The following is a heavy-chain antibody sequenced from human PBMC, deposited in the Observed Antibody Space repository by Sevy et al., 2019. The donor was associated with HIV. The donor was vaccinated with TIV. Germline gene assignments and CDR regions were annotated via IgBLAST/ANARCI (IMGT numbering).Heavy chain of an antibody. CDR1: GFTFRDYG. Sequence: GGSLRLSCAASGFTFRDYGMHWVRQAPGKGLEWMAVISYDGSNKYYADSVKGRFTISRDNSKNTMDLQMNSLRAEDMAVYYCANARRGWSRHYYYYGMDVWGQGTTVTVSS. CDR3: ANARRGWSRHYYYYGMDV. D-gene: IGHD6-19*01. CDR2: ISYDGSNK. V-gene: IGHV3-30*18. J-gene: IGHJ6*02.